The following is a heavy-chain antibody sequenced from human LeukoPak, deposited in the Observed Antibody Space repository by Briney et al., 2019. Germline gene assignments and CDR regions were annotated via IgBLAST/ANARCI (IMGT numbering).Heavy chain of an antibody. CDR2: MNGDGSSI. V-gene: IGHV3-74*01. J-gene: IGHJ4*02. Sequence: PGGSLRLSCAASGFIFSTYWMHWVRQAPGKGLVWVSRMNGDGSSISYADSVKGRFTISRDNAKNTLYLQMNNLRPEDTAVYYCVPQEDCSRTTCQFDYWGQGTLVTVSS. D-gene: IGHD2-2*01. CDR3: VPQEDCSRTTCQFDY. CDR1: GFIFSTYW.